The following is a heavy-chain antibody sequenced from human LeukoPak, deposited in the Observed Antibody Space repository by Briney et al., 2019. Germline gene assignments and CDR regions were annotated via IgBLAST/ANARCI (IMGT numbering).Heavy chain of an antibody. CDR3: ARGSDYYGEDFEY. CDR2: IYYSGST. D-gene: IGHD3-22*01. J-gene: IGHJ4*02. CDR1: GGSITSGSYY. Sequence: LETLSLTCTVSGGSITSGSYYWSWIRQPAGKGLEWIGGIYYSGSTYYNPSLRSRATISVETSKNAFLVKLRFVTAAAAAVYCRARGSDYYGEDFEYGDQGPVITVSS. V-gene: IGHV4-39*06.